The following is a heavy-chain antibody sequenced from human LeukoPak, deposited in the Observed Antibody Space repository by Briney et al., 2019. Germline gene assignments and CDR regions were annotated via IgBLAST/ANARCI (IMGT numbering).Heavy chain of an antibody. Sequence: SETLSLTCTVSGGSVSSGSYYWSWIRQPPGKGLEWIGYIYYSGSTNYNPSLKSRVTISVDTSKNQFSLKLSSVTAADTAVYYCARDQTISSSIYYYYGMDVWGQGTTVTVSS. CDR3: ARDQTISSSIYYYYGMDV. J-gene: IGHJ6*02. D-gene: IGHD6-6*01. CDR2: IYYSGST. V-gene: IGHV4-61*01. CDR1: GGSVSSGSYY.